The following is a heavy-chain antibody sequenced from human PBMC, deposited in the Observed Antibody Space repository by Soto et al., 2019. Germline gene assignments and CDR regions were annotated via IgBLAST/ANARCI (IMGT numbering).Heavy chain of an antibody. CDR3: ARDLWGYCGTDCYPLDV. D-gene: IGHD2-21*02. Sequence: PSETLSLTCTVSGGSISSYYWSWIRQTPGKGLQYIGYIYYSGSTVYNPSFKSRVTISVDTSKNQFSLKLNSVTAADTAVYYCARDLWGYCGTDCYPLDVWGQGTTVTVSS. J-gene: IGHJ6*02. V-gene: IGHV4-59*01. CDR1: GGSISSYY. CDR2: IYYSGST.